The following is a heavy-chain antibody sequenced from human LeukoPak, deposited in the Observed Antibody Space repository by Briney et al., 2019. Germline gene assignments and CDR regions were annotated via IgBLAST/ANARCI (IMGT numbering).Heavy chain of an antibody. D-gene: IGHD6-19*01. Sequence: GEPLKISCKGSGYSFTSYWIGWVRQMPGKGLEWMGIIYPGDSDTRYSPSFQGQVTISADKSISTAYLQWSSLKASDTAMYYCARFIAVAGTSTPLDYWGQGTLVTVSS. V-gene: IGHV5-51*01. J-gene: IGHJ4*02. CDR3: ARFIAVAGTSTPLDY. CDR2: IYPGDSDT. CDR1: GYSFTSYW.